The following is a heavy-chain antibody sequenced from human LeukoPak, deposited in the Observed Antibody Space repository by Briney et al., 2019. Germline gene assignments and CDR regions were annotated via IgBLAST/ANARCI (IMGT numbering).Heavy chain of an antibody. V-gene: IGHV1-46*01. D-gene: IGHD3-22*01. CDR1: GYTFTSYY. J-gene: IGHJ4*02. CDR2: INPRGGST. CDR3: ARTPDYYDSGGYYPFGY. Sequence: ASVKVSCKASGYTFTSYYMHWVRQAPGQGLEWMGIINPRGGSTSYAQKFQGRVTMTRDTSTSTVYMELSSLRSEDTAVYYCARTPDYYDSGGYYPFGYWGQGTLVTVSS.